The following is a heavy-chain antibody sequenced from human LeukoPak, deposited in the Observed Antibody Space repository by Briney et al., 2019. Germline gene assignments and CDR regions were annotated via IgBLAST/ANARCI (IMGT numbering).Heavy chain of an antibody. J-gene: IGHJ4*02. CDR3: ARDRHGHYASEY. CDR2: ISSSSSTI. D-gene: IGHD4-17*01. Sequence: PGGSLRLSCVASGFTFTSYSMNWVRQAPGKGLEWVSYISSSSSTIYYADSVKGRFTISRDNAQNSLYLQMNSLRDEDTAVYYCARDRHGHYASEYWGQGTLVTVSS. CDR1: GFTFTSYS. V-gene: IGHV3-48*02.